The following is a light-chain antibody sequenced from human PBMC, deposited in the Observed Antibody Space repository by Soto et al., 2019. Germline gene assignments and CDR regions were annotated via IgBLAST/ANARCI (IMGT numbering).Light chain of an antibody. V-gene: IGKV3-15*01. CDR1: QSVSSN. J-gene: IGKJ2*01. CDR2: GAS. Sequence: EIVMTQSPATLSVSPGERATLSCRASQSVSSNLAWYQQKPGQAPRLLIYGASTRATGIPARFSESESGTAFTLTISSLQSEDFAGYYCQQYNNWPPPNTCGNGTKLEIK. CDR3: QQYNNWPPPNT.